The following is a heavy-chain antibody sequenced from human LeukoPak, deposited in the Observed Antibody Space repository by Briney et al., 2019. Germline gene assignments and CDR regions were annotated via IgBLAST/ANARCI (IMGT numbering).Heavy chain of an antibody. CDR3: ASTYYFDSSGYYPLDY. Sequence: GGSLRLFCSASGFSFSSNAMHGVREARGKGLEYVAGLSSNGGTTHYADSVKGRVTISRDNYKNTLYLQVSGLRAEDTAVYYCASTYYFDSSGYYPLDYWGRGTLVTVSS. CDR1: GFSFSSNA. CDR2: LSSNGGTT. D-gene: IGHD3-22*01. V-gene: IGHV3-64D*09. J-gene: IGHJ4*02.